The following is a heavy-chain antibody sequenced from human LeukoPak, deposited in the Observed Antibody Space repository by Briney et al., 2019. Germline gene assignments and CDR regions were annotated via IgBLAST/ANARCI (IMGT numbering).Heavy chain of an antibody. J-gene: IGHJ6*04. D-gene: IGHD3-10*02. CDR1: GFTFDDFA. CDR3: AELGITMIGGV. CDR2: INWNSGSV. V-gene: IGHV3-9*01. Sequence: GGSLRLSCAASGFTFDDFAMHWVRQAPGKGLEWVSGINWNSGSVAYADSVKGRFTISRDNAKRSLYLQMNSLRAEDTAVYYCAELGITMIGGVWGKGTTVTISS.